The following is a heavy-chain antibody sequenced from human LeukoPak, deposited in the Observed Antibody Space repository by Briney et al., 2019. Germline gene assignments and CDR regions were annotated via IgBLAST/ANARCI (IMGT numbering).Heavy chain of an antibody. D-gene: IGHD3-22*01. J-gene: IGHJ3*02. V-gene: IGHV4-59*01. CDR3: ARVDYDSSGYYGDAFDI. CDR2: IYYSGST. Sequence: SETLSLTCTVSGGSISSYYWSWIRQPPGKGLEWIGYIYYSGSTNYNPSLKSRVTISVGTSKNQFSLKLSSVTAADTAVYYCARVDYDSSGYYGDAFDIWGQGTMVTVSS. CDR1: GGSISSYY.